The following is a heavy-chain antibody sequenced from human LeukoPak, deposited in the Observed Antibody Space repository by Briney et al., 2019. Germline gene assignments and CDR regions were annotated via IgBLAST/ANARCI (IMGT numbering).Heavy chain of an antibody. CDR2: ISSSSSYI. CDR1: GFTFSSYS. Sequence: GGSLRLSCAASGFTFSSYSMNWVGQAPGRGREWVSSISSSSSYIYYADSVKGRFTISRDNAKNSLYLQMNSLRAEDTAVYYCAREAGATGLDYWGQGTLVTVSS. V-gene: IGHV3-21*01. D-gene: IGHD1-26*01. CDR3: AREAGATGLDY. J-gene: IGHJ4*02.